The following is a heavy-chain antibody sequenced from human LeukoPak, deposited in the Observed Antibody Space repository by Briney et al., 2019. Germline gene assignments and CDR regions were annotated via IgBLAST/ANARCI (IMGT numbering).Heavy chain of an antibody. Sequence: ASVKVSCKASGYTFTSYGISWVRQAPGQGLEWMGWISAYNVNTNDAQKLQGRVTMTTDTSTTTAYMELRSLRSDDTAVYYCARLVPSNCGGDCSPYYFDYWGQGTLVTVSS. CDR3: ARLVPSNCGGDCSPYYFDY. D-gene: IGHD2-21*02. V-gene: IGHV1-18*01. CDR1: GYTFTSYG. J-gene: IGHJ4*02. CDR2: ISAYNVNT.